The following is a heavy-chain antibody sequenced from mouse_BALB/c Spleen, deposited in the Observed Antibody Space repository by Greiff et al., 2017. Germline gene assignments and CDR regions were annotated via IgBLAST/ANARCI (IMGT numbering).Heavy chain of an antibody. V-gene: IGHV14-4*02. D-gene: IGHD3-1*01. J-gene: IGHJ3*01. Sequence: VQLQQSGAELVRSGASVKLSCTASGFNIKDYYMHWVKQRPEQGLEWIGWIDPENGDTEYAPKFQGKATMTADTSSNTAYLQLSSLTSEDTAVYYCARHSSGYGFAYWGQGTLVTVSA. CDR3: ARHSSGYGFAY. CDR2: IDPENGDT. CDR1: GFNIKDYY.